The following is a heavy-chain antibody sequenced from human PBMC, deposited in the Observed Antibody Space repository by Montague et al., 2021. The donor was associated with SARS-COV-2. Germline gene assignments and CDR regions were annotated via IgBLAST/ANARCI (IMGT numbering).Heavy chain of an antibody. D-gene: IGHD3-9*01. J-gene: IGHJ5*02. CDR3: ARHRVRNLVLTGSSGHFDV. Sequence: SETLSLTCLVSGDSFPSDTYFWAWIRHSPGKGLEWIGSLFHRGDTYHNPSLKDRLIISVYTSNYRFSLKLISVSAADTSVYYCARHRVRNLVLTGSSGHFDVWGQGSLITVSS. CDR2: LFHRGDT. CDR1: GDSFPSDTYF. V-gene: IGHV4-39*01.